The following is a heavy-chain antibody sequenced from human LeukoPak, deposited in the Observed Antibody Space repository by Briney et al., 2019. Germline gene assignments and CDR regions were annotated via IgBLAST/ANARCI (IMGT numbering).Heavy chain of an antibody. D-gene: IGHD3-22*01. J-gene: IGHJ5*02. CDR3: ARGGGSSSGNCFDP. CDR1: GGSISSGGYS. Sequence: SQTLSLTCAVSGGSISSGGYSWSWIRQPPGKGLEWIGYIYHSGSTYYNPSLKSRVTISLDSFKNQFSLKLSSVTAADTAVYYCARGGGSSSGNCFDPWGQGTLVTVSS. CDR2: IYHSGST. V-gene: IGHV4-30-2*01.